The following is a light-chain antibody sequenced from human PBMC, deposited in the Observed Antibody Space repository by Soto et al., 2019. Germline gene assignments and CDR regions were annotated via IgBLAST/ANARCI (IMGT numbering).Light chain of an antibody. CDR3: LLSYSGARRV. J-gene: IGLJ1*01. CDR1: TEDVTIGNG. CDR2: VIS. V-gene: IGLV7-46*01. Sequence: QAVVTQAPPLTVSPGGSFTPTCGSSTEDVTIGNGPNWVQQKPTQALGILIYVISIIHSCTLYRFSSSLHGGESDLTLSRAQPEDEAEYYCLLSYSGARRVFWTGTKFTVL.